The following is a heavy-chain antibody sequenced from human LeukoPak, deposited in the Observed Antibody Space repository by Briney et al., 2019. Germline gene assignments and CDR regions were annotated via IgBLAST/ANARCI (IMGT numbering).Heavy chain of an antibody. CDR2: INHSGST. Sequence: SETLSLTCAVYGGSFSGYYWSWIRQPPGKGLEWIGEINHSGSTNYNPSLKSRVTISGDTSKNQFSLKLSSVTAADTAVYYCARSYSTSHFYFDFWGRGALVTVSS. J-gene: IGHJ4*02. CDR1: GGSFSGYY. CDR3: ARSYSTSHFYFDF. V-gene: IGHV4-34*01. D-gene: IGHD2-2*01.